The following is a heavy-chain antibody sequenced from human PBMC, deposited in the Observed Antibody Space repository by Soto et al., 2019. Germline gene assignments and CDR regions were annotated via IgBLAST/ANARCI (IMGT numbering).Heavy chain of an antibody. J-gene: IGHJ4*02. CDR1: GFTFSSYA. D-gene: IGHD4-17*01. CDR3: ASKPPDYGDYVGRVGLNY. V-gene: IGHV3-23*01. Sequence: GGSLRLSCAASGFTFSSYAMSWVRQAPGKGLEWVSAISGSGGSTYYADSVKGRFTISRDNSKNTLYLQMNSLRAEDTAVYYCASKPPDYGDYVGRVGLNYWGQGTLVTVSS. CDR2: ISGSGGST.